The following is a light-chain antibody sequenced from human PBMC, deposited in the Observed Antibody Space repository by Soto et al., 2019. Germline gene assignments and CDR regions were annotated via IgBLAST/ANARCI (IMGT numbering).Light chain of an antibody. CDR3: QQYNNWPPLYT. CDR2: GAS. V-gene: IGKV3-15*01. CDR1: QSVSSN. J-gene: IGKJ2*01. Sequence: EIVMTQSQATLSVSPGARATLSCRASQSVSSNLAWYQQKPGQAPRLLIYGASTRATGIPARFSGSGSGTEFTLTISSLQSEDFAVYYCQQYNNWPPLYTFGQGTKLEIK.